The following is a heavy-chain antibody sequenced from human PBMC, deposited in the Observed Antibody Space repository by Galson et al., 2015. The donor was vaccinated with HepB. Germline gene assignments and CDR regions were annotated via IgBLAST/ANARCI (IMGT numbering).Heavy chain of an antibody. CDR3: ARDGKERFLEWFSHGWFDP. CDR1: GFTFSSYW. Sequence: SLRLSCAASGFTFSSYWMHWVRQAPGKGLVWVSRINSDGSSTSYADSVKGRFTISRDNAKNTLYLQMNSLRAEDTAVYYCARDGKERFLEWFSHGWFDPWGQGTLVTVSS. D-gene: IGHD3-3*01. CDR2: INSDGSST. J-gene: IGHJ5*02. V-gene: IGHV3-74*01.